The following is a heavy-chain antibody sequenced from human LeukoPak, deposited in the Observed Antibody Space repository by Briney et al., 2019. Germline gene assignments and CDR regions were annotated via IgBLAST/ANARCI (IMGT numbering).Heavy chain of an antibody. CDR3: ARDMDYYGPDAFDI. D-gene: IGHD4-17*01. Sequence: SETLSLTCTVSGGSISNYYWSWIRQPPGKGPEWIGYIYYSGNTNYNPSLKSRVTISVDTSKNQFSLKLSSVTAADTAVYYCARDMDYYGPDAFDIWGQGTMVTVSS. CDR2: IYYSGNT. V-gene: IGHV4-59*01. J-gene: IGHJ3*02. CDR1: GGSISNYY.